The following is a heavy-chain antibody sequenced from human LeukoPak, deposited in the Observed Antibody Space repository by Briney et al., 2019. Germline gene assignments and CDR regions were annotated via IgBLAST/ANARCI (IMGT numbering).Heavy chain of an antibody. D-gene: IGHD6-19*01. J-gene: IGHJ4*02. V-gene: IGHV3-48*03. CDR2: ISSCDNTI. Sequence: GGSLRLSCEASGVTFNCYEMNWVRQTPGVGLEWISYISSCDNTIYYADSVQGRFTISTDNAKNTLYLQMTSLRAEDSAIYYCNHHHQGAVAAALFDYWGQGTLVTVSS. CDR1: GVTFNCYE. CDR3: NHHHQGAVAAALFDY.